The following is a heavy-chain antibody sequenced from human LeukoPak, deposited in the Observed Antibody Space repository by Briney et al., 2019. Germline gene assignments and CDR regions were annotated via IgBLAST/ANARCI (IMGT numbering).Heavy chain of an antibody. CDR3: AKILPVGRDVFEI. Sequence: PGGSLRLSCAASEFVFGNYWMSWVRQSPGKGLEWLANIKHDGSQQSYVDSVKGRFTISRDNAKNSLYLQLNSLRADDTAMYYCAKILPVGRDVFEIWGLGTRVTVSS. CDR1: EFVFGNYW. D-gene: IGHD1-26*01. CDR2: IKHDGSQQ. J-gene: IGHJ3*02. V-gene: IGHV3-7*03.